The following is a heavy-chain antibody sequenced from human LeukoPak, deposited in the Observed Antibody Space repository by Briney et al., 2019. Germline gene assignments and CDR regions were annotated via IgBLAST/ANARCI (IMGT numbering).Heavy chain of an antibody. Sequence: RRASVKVSCKASGGTFSSYAISWVRQAPGQGLEWMGRIIPIFGTANYAQKFHGSAMITTDESTSTAYMELSSLRSEETAVYYCAREVDCSSTSCYVDYWGQGTLVTVSS. D-gene: IGHD2-2*01. V-gene: IGHV1-69*05. CDR2: IIPIFGTA. J-gene: IGHJ4*02. CDR1: GGTFSSYA. CDR3: AREVDCSSTSCYVDY.